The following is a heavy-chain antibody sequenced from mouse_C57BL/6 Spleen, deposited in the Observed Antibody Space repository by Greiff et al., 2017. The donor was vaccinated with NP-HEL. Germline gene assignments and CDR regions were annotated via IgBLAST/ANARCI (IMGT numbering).Heavy chain of an antibody. D-gene: IGHD3-1*01. J-gene: IGHJ3*01. V-gene: IGHV7-3*01. CDR1: GFTFTDYY. CDR2: IRNKANGYTT. CDR3: ARSHRGFAY. Sequence: EVQLVESGGGLVQPGGSLSLSCAASGFTFTDYYMSWVRQPPGKALEWLGFIRNKANGYTTEYSASVKGRFTISRDNSQSILYLQMNALRAEDSATYYCARSHRGFAYWGQGTLVTVSA.